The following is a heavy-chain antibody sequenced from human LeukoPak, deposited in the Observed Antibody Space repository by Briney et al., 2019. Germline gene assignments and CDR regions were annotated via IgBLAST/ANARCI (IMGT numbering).Heavy chain of an antibody. Sequence: ASVKVSCKASGYTFTSYGISWVRRAPGQGLEWMGWISAYNGNTNYAQKLQGRVTMTTDTSTSTAYMELRSLRSDDTAVYYCARGAVYDSGSYWYFDLWGRGTLVTVSS. D-gene: IGHD3-22*01. V-gene: IGHV1-18*01. CDR1: GYTFTSYG. CDR3: ARGAVYDSGSYWYFDL. J-gene: IGHJ2*01. CDR2: ISAYNGNT.